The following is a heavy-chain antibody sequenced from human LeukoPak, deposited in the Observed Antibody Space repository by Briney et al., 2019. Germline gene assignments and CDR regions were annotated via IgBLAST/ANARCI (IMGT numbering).Heavy chain of an antibody. D-gene: IGHD3-10*01. CDR2: IYYSGST. V-gene: IGHV4-39*01. CDR3: ARHRAYYYGSGSYYY. Sequence: SETLSLTCTVSGGSLSSSSYYWGWIRQPPGKGLEWIGSIYYSGSTYYNPSLKSRVTISVDTSKNQFSLKLSSVTAADTAVYYCARHRAYYYGSGSYYYWGQGTLVTVSS. J-gene: IGHJ4*02. CDR1: GGSLSSSSYY.